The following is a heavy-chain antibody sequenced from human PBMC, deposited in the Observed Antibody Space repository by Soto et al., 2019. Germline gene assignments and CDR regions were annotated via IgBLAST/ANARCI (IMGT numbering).Heavy chain of an antibody. D-gene: IGHD2-8*02. CDR3: ARDLVPGGYYYYMDV. J-gene: IGHJ6*03. CDR1: GYTFTSYG. V-gene: IGHV1-18*01. CDR2: ISAYNGNT. Sequence: ASVKVSCKASGYTFTSYGISWVRQAPGQGLEWMGWISAYNGNTNYAQKLQGRVTMTTDTSTSKAYMELGSLRSDDTAVYYCARDLVPGGYYYYMDVWGKGTTVTVSS.